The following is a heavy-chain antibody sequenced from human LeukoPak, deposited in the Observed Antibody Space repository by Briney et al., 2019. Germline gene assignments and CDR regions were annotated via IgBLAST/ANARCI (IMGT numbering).Heavy chain of an antibody. Sequence: GGSLRLSCAVSGLTVSGNYMSWVRQAPGKGLEWVSLIYSGGTTYYADSVKGRFTISRDNSKNTLYLQMNSLRAEDTAVYYCARDRRSGYYLIDYWGQGTLVTVSS. CDR1: GLTVSGNY. J-gene: IGHJ4*02. CDR2: IYSGGTT. CDR3: ARDRRSGYYLIDY. V-gene: IGHV3-53*01. D-gene: IGHD3-22*01.